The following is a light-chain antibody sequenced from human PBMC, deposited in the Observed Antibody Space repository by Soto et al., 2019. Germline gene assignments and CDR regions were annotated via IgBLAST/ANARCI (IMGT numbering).Light chain of an antibody. CDR1: QTADKW. J-gene: IGKJ2*01. V-gene: IGKV1-5*01. CDR2: DAS. CDR3: QQYNDYTYT. Sequence: DIQVTQSPSTLSASVGDRVIIACRASQTADKWVAWYQQKPGKAPNVLIYDASRLESGVPSRFSGSGSGTLFTLTISNLQPDDVATYYCQQYNDYTYTFGQGTKVEI.